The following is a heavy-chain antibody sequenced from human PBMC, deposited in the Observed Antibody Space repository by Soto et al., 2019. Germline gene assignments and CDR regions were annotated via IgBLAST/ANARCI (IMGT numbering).Heavy chain of an antibody. V-gene: IGHV3-35*01. Sequence: GGSLRLSCAASGFTFSNNDIKWDHQAPGKGLEWVTSVNWNGSRTHCADSVKGRLIISRDNSRNTLCLPTNSLRAEDTAVYYCAKIGLEWLADDYWGQGTLVTVSS. CDR3: AKIGLEWLADDY. J-gene: IGHJ4*02. CDR2: VNWNGSRT. CDR1: GFTFSNND. D-gene: IGHD3-3*01.